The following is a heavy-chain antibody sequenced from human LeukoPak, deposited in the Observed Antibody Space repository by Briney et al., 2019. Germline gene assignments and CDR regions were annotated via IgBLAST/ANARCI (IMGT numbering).Heavy chain of an antibody. CDR3: AKGPKGRSYYYYYGMDV. J-gene: IGHJ6*02. D-gene: IGHD3-10*01. CDR1: GFTFSSYG. CDR2: ISYDGSNK. V-gene: IGHV3-30*18. Sequence: GRSLRLSCAASGFTFSSYGMHWVRQAPGKGLEWVAVISYDGSNKYYADSVKGRFTISRDNSKNTLYLQMNSLRAEDTAVYYCAKGPKGRSYYYYYGMDVWGQGTTVTVSS.